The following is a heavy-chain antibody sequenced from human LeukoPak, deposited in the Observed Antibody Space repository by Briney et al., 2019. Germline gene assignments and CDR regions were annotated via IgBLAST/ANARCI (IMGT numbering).Heavy chain of an antibody. CDR1: EYTYTSYA. Sequence: GASVKVSCKASEYTYTSYAMHWVRQAPGQRLEWMGWINAGNGNTKYSQKFQGRVTITRDTSASTAYMELSSLRSEDTAVYYCARDSYGSGSYYPYWGQGTLVTVSS. CDR2: INAGNGNT. J-gene: IGHJ4*02. D-gene: IGHD3-10*01. CDR3: ARDSYGSGSYYPY. V-gene: IGHV1-3*01.